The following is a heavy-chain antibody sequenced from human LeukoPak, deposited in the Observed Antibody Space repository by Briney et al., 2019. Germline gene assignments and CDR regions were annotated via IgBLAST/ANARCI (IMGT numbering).Heavy chain of an antibody. J-gene: IGHJ3*02. CDR1: GGSFSGYY. V-gene: IGHV4-59*01. Sequence: PSETLSLTCAVYGGSFSGYYWSWIRQPPGKGLEWIGYIYYSGSTNYNPSLKSRVTISVDTSKNQFSLKLSSVTAADTAVYYCARAEEYYYDSSGAFDIWGQGTMVTVSS. CDR2: IYYSGST. CDR3: ARAEEYYYDSSGAFDI. D-gene: IGHD3-22*01.